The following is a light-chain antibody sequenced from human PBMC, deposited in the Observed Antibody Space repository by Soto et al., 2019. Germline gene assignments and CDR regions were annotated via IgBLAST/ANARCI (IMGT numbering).Light chain of an antibody. J-gene: IGKJ1*01. CDR3: QQHGSSPRT. CDR1: QYINTR. CDR2: GAS. V-gene: IGKV3-20*01. Sequence: EIVLTQSPGTLSSFPGDRVTLSCRASQYINTRLAWYQHRPGQSPRLLIYGASSRATGIPDRFSGSGSGTDFTLTISRLQPEESAVEYCQQHGSSPRTFGQGTKVDIK.